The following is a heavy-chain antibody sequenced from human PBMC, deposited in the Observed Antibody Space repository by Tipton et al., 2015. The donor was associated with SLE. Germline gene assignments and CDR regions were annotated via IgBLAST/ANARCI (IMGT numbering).Heavy chain of an antibody. D-gene: IGHD4-11*01. CDR1: GGSISSNTYY. CDR2: LYYSGST. V-gene: IGHV4-39*07. Sequence: LRLSCTVSGGSISSNTYYWGWIRQPPGKGLEWIGSLYYSGSTNYNPSLKSRVTISVDTSKNQFSLKLSSVTAADTAVYYCARDYSNSDAFHIWGQGTMVIVS. CDR3: ARDYSNSDAFHI. J-gene: IGHJ3*02.